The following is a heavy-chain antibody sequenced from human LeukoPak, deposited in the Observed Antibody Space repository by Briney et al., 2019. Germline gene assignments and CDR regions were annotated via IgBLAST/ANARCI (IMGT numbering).Heavy chain of an antibody. D-gene: IGHD5-24*01. Sequence: PGGSLRLSCAASGFTFSAYGREWVRQAPGKGLEWVAAIWPDASNKYYADSVKGRFTISRDNSKNTLYLQMNSLRDGDTAVYYCARGAETATLPDYWGQGALVTVS. CDR1: GFTFSAYG. J-gene: IGHJ4*02. CDR3: ARGAETATLPDY. CDR2: IWPDASNK. V-gene: IGHV3-33*01.